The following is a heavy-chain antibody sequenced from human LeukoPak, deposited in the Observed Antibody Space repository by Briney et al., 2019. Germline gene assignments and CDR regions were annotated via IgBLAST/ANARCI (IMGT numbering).Heavy chain of an antibody. CDR2: IYYSGST. J-gene: IGHJ3*02. CDR3: ARRLISSWYLYDAFDI. CDR1: GGSISRSRDY. Sequence: SETLSLTCTVSGGSISRSRDYWGWIRQPPGKGLEWIGSIYYSGSTYYNPSLKSRVTISGDTSKNRFSLKLGSVTAADTAMYYCARRLISSWYLYDAFDIWGQGTMVTVSS. V-gene: IGHV4-39*07. D-gene: IGHD6-13*01.